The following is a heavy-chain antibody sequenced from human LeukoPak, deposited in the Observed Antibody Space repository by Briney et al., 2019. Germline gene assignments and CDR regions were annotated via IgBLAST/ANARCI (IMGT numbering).Heavy chain of an antibody. V-gene: IGHV3-9*01. Sequence: GGSLRLSCAASGFTFDDYAMHWVRQAPGKGLEWVSGTSWNSGSIGYADSVKGRFTISRDNAKNSLYLQMNSLRAEDTALYYCQGYCSGGSCYGMDVWGQGTTFTVSS. J-gene: IGHJ6*02. D-gene: IGHD2-15*01. CDR3: QGYCSGGSCYGMDV. CDR2: TSWNSGSI. CDR1: GFTFDDYA.